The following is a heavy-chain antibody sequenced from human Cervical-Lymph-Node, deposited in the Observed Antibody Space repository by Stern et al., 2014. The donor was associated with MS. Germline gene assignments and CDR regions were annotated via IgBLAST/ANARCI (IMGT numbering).Heavy chain of an antibody. CDR3: ARVGYYYDSSGYYYYYFDF. V-gene: IGHV1-18*01. J-gene: IGHJ4*02. Sequence: VQLVESGAEVKKPGASVKVSCKASGYTFSTYGVTWVRQAPGHGLEWMGWFSAYNGNNYYAHTVQDRLTITTENSKSTPQLQFRSLISDDTAVYYCARVGYYYDSSGYYYYYFDFWGQGTLVTVSS. D-gene: IGHD3-22*01. CDR1: GYTFSTYG. CDR2: FSAYNGNN.